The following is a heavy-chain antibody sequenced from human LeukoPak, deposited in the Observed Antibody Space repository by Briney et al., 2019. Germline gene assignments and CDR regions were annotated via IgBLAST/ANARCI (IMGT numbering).Heavy chain of an antibody. D-gene: IGHD5-12*01. J-gene: IGHJ6*02. V-gene: IGHV3-30*18. CDR2: ISYDGSTK. CDR3: AKDIRVGVATIGDYYYYGMDV. Sequence: GGSLRLSCAASGFTFSSHGMQWVSQAQGKGLEWVAVISYDGSTKYYGDSVKGRFTISRDNSKNSLYLQMNSLRTEDTALYYCAKDIRVGVATIGDYYYYGMDVWGQGTTVTVSS. CDR1: GFTFSSHG.